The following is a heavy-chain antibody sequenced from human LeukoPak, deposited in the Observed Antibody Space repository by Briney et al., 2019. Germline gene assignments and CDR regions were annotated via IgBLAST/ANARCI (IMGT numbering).Heavy chain of an antibody. D-gene: IGHD1-14*01. J-gene: IGHJ4*02. V-gene: IGHV3-48*04. Sequence: PGGSLRLSCAASGFTLSNYGMSWVRQAPEKGLEWVSYISSSSSTILYADSVKGRFTISRDNAKNSLYLQMNSLRAEDTAVYYCAKSLAYRTPNFDSWGQGTLVTVSS. CDR3: AKSLAYRTPNFDS. CDR1: GFTLSNYG. CDR2: ISSSSSTI.